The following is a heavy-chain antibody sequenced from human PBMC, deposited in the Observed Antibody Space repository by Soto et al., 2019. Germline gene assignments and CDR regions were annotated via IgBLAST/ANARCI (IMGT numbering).Heavy chain of an antibody. CDR3: ARLLVPAARGDY. J-gene: IGHJ4*02. CDR2: IYSGGST. D-gene: IGHD2-2*01. V-gene: IGHV3-53*01. Sequence: GGSLRLSCAASGFIVSSNYMSWVRQAPGKGLEWVSVIYSGGSTYYADSVKGRFTISRDNSKNTLYLQMNSLRAEDTAVYYCARLLVPAARGDYWGQGTLVTVSS. CDR1: GFIVSSNY.